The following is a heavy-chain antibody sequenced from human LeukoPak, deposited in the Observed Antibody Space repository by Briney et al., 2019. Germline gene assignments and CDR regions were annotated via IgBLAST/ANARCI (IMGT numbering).Heavy chain of an antibody. CDR2: INPNSGGT. J-gene: IGHJ6*02. CDR1: GYTFTGYY. V-gene: IGHV1-2*02. Sequence: GASVKVSCKASGYTFTGYYMHWVRQAPGQGLGWMGWINPNSGGTNYAQKFQGRVTMTRDTSISTAYMELSRLRSDDTAVYYCARAASIAARYYYYGMDVWGQGTTVTVSS. D-gene: IGHD6-6*01. CDR3: ARAASIAARYYYYGMDV.